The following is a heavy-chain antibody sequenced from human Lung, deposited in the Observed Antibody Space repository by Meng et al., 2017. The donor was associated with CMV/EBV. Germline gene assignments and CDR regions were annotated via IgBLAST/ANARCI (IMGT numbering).Heavy chain of an antibody. J-gene: IGHJ4*02. Sequence: QITLKESGPTLLKPTQTPTLTCPFSGFSPSTSGVGVGWIRQPPGKALEWLALIYWDDDKRYSPSLKSRLTITKDTSKNQVVLTMTNMDPVDTATYYCAHSQRVPITFGGVIVGFDYWGQGPLVTVYS. CDR1: GFSPSTSGVG. V-gene: IGHV2-5*02. D-gene: IGHD3-16*02. CDR3: AHSQRVPITFGGVIVGFDY. CDR2: IYWDDDK.